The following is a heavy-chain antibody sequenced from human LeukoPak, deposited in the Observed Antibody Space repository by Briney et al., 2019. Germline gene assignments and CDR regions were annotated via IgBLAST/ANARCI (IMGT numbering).Heavy chain of an antibody. Sequence: GGSLRLSCAASGFTFTSYGISWVRQAPGQGLEWTGWISAYNGNTNYAQKLQGRVTMTTDTSTSTAYMELRSLRSDDTAVYYCAAGHYYDSSGYSSFDYWGQGTLVTVSS. CDR1: GFTFTSYG. CDR3: AAGHYYDSSGYSSFDY. D-gene: IGHD3-22*01. V-gene: IGHV1-18*01. CDR2: ISAYNGNT. J-gene: IGHJ4*02.